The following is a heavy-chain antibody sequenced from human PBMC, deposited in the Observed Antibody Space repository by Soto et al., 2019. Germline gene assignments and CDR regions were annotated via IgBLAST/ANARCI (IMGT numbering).Heavy chain of an antibody. V-gene: IGHV5-51*01. CDR2: IYPGDSDT. D-gene: IGHD3-10*01. CDR3: ARSMVRGVMGDAFDI. Sequence: GESLKISFKGSGYSFTSYWIGWVRQMPGKGLEWMGIIYPGDSDTRYSPSFQGQVTISADKSISTAYLQWSSLKASDTAMYYCARSMVRGVMGDAFDIWGQGTVVTVSS. CDR1: GYSFTSYW. J-gene: IGHJ3*02.